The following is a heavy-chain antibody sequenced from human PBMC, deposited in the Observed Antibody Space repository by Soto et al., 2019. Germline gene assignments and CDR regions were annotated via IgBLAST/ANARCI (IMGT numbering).Heavy chain of an antibody. CDR2: ISGSASIT. Sequence: PGGSLRLSCAASGFTFSSFAVSWVRQAPGKGLEWVSAISGSASITYYADSVKGRLTISRDNSKSTLYLQMNSLRVDDTAVYYCAKGSYSSGWYDWGQGTLVTVSS. V-gene: IGHV3-23*01. J-gene: IGHJ4*02. D-gene: IGHD6-19*01. CDR3: AKGSYSSGWYD. CDR1: GFTFSSFA.